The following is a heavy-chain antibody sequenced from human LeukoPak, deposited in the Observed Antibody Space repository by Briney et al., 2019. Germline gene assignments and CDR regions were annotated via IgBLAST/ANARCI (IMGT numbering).Heavy chain of an antibody. CDR2: ISGSGGST. V-gene: IGHV3-23*01. Sequence: GGPLRLSCAASGFTFSSYAMSWVRQAPGKGLEWVSAISGSGGSTYYADSVKGRFTISRDNSKNTLYLQMNSLRAEDTAVYYCAKRRQQLEGWYFDLWGRGTLVTVSS. J-gene: IGHJ2*01. CDR1: GFTFSSYA. CDR3: AKRRQQLEGWYFDL. D-gene: IGHD6-13*01.